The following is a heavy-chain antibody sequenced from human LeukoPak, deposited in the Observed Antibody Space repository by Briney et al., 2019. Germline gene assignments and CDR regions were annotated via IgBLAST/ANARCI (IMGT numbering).Heavy chain of an antibody. CDR2: ISYDGSNK. V-gene: IGHV3-30-3*01. CDR1: GFTFSSYA. CDR3: ASCAYYYVSSGYIG. Sequence: GGSLRLSCAASGFTFSSYAMHWVRQAPGKGLEWVALISYDGSNKYYADSVKGRFTISRDNSKNTLYLQMHRLRAEDTAVYYCASCAYYYVSSGYIGWGQGNLVTVSS. J-gene: IGHJ4*02. D-gene: IGHD3-22*01.